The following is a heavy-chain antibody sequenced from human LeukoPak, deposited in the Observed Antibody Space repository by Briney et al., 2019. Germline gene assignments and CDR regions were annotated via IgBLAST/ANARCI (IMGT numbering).Heavy chain of an antibody. Sequence: GASVKVSCKASGYILSSYNMHWVRQAPGQGLEWLGIINPSGGDTKYAQKFQGRVTLTRDKSTSTVYMELSSLISEDTAVYYCARGSSRGPRDAFDFWGQGTMVTLSS. J-gene: IGHJ3*01. CDR2: INPSGGDT. CDR1: GYILSSYN. D-gene: IGHD2-15*01. CDR3: ARGSSRGPRDAFDF. V-gene: IGHV1-46*01.